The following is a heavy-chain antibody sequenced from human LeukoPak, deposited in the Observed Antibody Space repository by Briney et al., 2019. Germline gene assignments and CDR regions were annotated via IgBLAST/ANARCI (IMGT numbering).Heavy chain of an antibody. V-gene: IGHV4-30-2*01. D-gene: IGHD3-22*01. J-gene: IGHJ4*02. CDR3: ARDSHYDSSGYNYFDY. CDR1: GGSISSGAYS. CDR2: IYYGGST. Sequence: SQTLSLTCAVSGGSISSGAYSWNWIRQPPGKGLEWIGYIYYGGSTNYNPSLKSRVTISVDRSKNQFSLKLHSVTAADTAVYYCARDSHYDSSGYNYFDYWGQGTLVTVSS.